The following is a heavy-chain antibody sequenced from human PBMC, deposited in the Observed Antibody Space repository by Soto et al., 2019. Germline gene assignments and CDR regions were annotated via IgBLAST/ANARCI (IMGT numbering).Heavy chain of an antibody. CDR2: ISHSDDDT. CDR3: AKDWTGITCPCMDV. J-gene: IGHJ6*02. Sequence: EVHLLESGGGLVQPGGSLRLSCGASGFTFSSHAMSWVRQAPGKGLEWVSGISHSDDDTYYVDSVKGRFTISRDNSKNTLYPQVPGLRAEDTAIYYCAKDWTGITCPCMDVWGQGTTVTVS. CDR1: GFTFSSHA. D-gene: IGHD1-1*01. V-gene: IGHV3-23*01.